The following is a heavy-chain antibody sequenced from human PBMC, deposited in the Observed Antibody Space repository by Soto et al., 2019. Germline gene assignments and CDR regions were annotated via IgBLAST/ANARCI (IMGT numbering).Heavy chain of an antibody. V-gene: IGHV4-34*01. Sequence: QVQLQQWGAGLLKPSETLSLTCAVYGGSFSGYQWTWIRQTPGKGLEWIGEINDSGNINYNPSLKGRVTILLDKTKKQISLRLSSVTAADSAVYYCARGLILWFGELSRRGGYYYYMDVWGKGTTVTVSS. CDR3: ARGLILWFGELSRRGGYYYYMDV. D-gene: IGHD3-10*01. CDR2: INDSGNI. J-gene: IGHJ6*03. CDR1: GGSFSGYQ.